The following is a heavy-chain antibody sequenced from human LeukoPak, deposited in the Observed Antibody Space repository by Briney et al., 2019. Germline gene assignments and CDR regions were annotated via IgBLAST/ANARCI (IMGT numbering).Heavy chain of an antibody. CDR3: ARLDSSGWYYFDY. Sequence: SVKVSCKASGGTFSSYAISWVRQAPGQGLEWMGRIIPIFGIANYAQKFQGRVTITADKSTSTAYMELSSLRPEDTAVYYCARLDSSGWYYFDYWGQGTLVTVSS. J-gene: IGHJ4*02. D-gene: IGHD6-19*01. CDR1: GGTFSSYA. CDR2: IIPIFGIA. V-gene: IGHV1-69*04.